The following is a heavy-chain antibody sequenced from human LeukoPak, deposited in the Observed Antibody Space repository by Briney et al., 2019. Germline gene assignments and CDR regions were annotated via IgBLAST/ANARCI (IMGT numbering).Heavy chain of an antibody. CDR3: ARDRYNRRTYYDFWSGYSFDP. CDR2: INPNSGGT. J-gene: IGHJ5*02. D-gene: IGHD3-3*01. CDR1: GYTFTGYY. V-gene: IGHV1-2*02. Sequence: GASVKVSCKASGYTFTGYYMHWVRQAPGQGLEWMGWINPNSGGTNHAQKFQGRVTMTRDTSISTAYMELSRLRSDDTAVYYCARDRYNRRTYYDFWSGYSFDPWGQGTLVTVSS.